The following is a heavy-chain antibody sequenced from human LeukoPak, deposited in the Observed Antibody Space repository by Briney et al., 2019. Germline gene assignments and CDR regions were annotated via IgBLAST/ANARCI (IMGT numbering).Heavy chain of an antibody. Sequence: GASVKVSCKASGYTFSSYGVSWVRQAPGQGLEWMGWISAYNDNTNYAQKVQGRVTMTTDTSTSTAYMDLRSLRSDDTAVYYCARTIDYGDSEVLDYWGQGTLVTVSS. CDR3: ARTIDYGDSEVLDY. D-gene: IGHD4-17*01. J-gene: IGHJ4*02. CDR1: GYTFSSYG. CDR2: ISAYNDNT. V-gene: IGHV1-18*01.